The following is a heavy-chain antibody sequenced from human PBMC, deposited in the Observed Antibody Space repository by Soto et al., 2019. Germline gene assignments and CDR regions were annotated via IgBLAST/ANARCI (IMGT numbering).Heavy chain of an antibody. V-gene: IGHV3-30*18. CDR2: TSYDGNNK. J-gene: IGHJ1*01. Sequence: GGSLRLSCTGSGFTFGNYGMHWVRQAPGKGLEWVASTSYDGNNKYYADSLKGRFTISRDNSKKMVYLQMTSLGPEDTAVYYCAKVSEEYDYVWGSYLQHWGQGTLVTVSS. CDR3: AKVSEEYDYVWGSYLQH. CDR1: GFTFGNYG. D-gene: IGHD3-16*02.